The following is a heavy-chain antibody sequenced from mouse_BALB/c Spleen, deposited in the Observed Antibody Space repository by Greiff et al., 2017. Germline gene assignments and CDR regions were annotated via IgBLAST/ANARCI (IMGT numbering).Heavy chain of an antibody. J-gene: IGHJ1*01. D-gene: IGHD1-3*01. Sequence: EVQLVESGGGLVQPGGSLRLSCATSGFTFTDYYMSWVRQPPGKALEWLGFIRNKANGYTTEYSASVKGRFTISRDNSQSILYLQMNTLRAEDSATYYCAREKRKDWYFDVWGAGTTVTVSS. CDR1: GFTFTDYY. CDR2: IRNKANGYTT. CDR3: AREKRKDWYFDV. V-gene: IGHV7-3*02.